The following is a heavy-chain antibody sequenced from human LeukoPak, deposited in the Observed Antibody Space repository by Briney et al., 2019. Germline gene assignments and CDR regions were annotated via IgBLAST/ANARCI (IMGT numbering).Heavy chain of an antibody. J-gene: IGHJ3*01. D-gene: IGHD3-9*01. CDR3: AKALKSALRYSNWGGDPFDL. Sequence: PGGSLRLSCAASGFTFNDYVMHWVRQVPGKGLEWVSSITWNGDNIDYAVSVQGRFTISRDNDKNYVYLLMKTLRPEDTALYFCAKALKSALRYSNWGGDPFDLWGRGTMVTVSS. CDR2: ITWNGDNI. CDR1: GFTFNDYV. V-gene: IGHV3-9*01.